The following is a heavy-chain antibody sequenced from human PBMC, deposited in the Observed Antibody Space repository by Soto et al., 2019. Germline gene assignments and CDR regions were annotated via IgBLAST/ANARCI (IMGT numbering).Heavy chain of an antibody. V-gene: IGHV1-2*02. CDR3: MRGGGGDSPIDY. J-gene: IGHJ4*02. CDR2: INPSNETT. Sequence: ASVKVSCKTSGYTFSAYYVHWARRAPGRGFQWLGWINPSNETTTFSEFFQGRITMTRDTSTNTVHMELNMLTSDDTAVYYGMRGGGGDSPIDYWGQGTQVTVSS. D-gene: IGHD2-21*01. CDR1: GYTFSAYY.